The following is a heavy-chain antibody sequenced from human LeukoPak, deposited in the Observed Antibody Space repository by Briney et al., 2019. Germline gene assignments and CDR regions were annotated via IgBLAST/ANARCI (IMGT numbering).Heavy chain of an antibody. J-gene: IGHJ4*02. CDR2: ISSSSTYI. D-gene: IGHD3-10*02. CDR3: AREFSVLGNFDY. V-gene: IGHV3-21*01. CDR1: GFTFSSHT. Sequence: GGSLTLSCADSGFTFSSHTMNWVRQAPGKGLEWVSSISSSSTYIYYADSVKGRFTISRDNAKNSLYLQMNSLRAEDTAVYYCAREFSVLGNFDYWGQGTLVTISS.